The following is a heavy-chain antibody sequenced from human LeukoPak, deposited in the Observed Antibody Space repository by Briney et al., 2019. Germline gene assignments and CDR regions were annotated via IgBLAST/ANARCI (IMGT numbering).Heavy chain of an antibody. D-gene: IGHD6-13*01. Sequence: SETLSLTCAVYGGSFSGYYWSWIRQPPGKGLEWIGEINHSGSTNYNPSLKSRVTISVDTSKNQFSLKLSSVTAADTAVYYCASLIAAAGWEVDYWGQGTLVTVSS. V-gene: IGHV4-34*01. CDR1: GGSFSGYY. J-gene: IGHJ4*02. CDR2: INHSGST. CDR3: ASLIAAAGWEVDY.